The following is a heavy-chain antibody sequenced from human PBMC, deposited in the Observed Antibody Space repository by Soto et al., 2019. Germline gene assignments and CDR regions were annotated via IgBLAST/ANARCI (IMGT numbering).Heavy chain of an antibody. CDR3: AHRRLRAEFDP. CDR1: GFSLSTSGVG. V-gene: IGHV2-5*02. J-gene: IGHJ5*02. D-gene: IGHD3-10*01. CDR2: IYWDDAK. Sequence: QITLKESGPTLVKATQTLTLTCTFSGFSLSTSGVGVGWIRQPPGKALEWLALIYWDDAKRYRPSLKSRLTITKDTSKNQVVLTMTNMDPVDTATYYCAHRRLRAEFDPWGQGTLVTVSS.